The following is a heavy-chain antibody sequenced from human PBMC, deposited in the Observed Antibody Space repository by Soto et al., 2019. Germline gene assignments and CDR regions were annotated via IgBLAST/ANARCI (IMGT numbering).Heavy chain of an antibody. D-gene: IGHD6-13*01. J-gene: IGHJ4*02. CDR2: ISGGGGST. V-gene: IGHV3-23*01. CDR3: AKENGYSSSWFEFDY. CDR1: GLTFRSYW. Sequence: GGSLRLSCAASGLTFRSYWMHWVRQAPGKGLEWVSPISGGGGSTYYADSVKGRFTISRDNSKNTLYLQMNSLRAEDTAVYYCAKENGYSSSWFEFDYWGQGTLVTVSS.